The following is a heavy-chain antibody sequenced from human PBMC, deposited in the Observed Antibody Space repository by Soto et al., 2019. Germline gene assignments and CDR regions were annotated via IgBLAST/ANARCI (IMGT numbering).Heavy chain of an antibody. CDR3: ARAIANYFDY. CDR1: GGSVSSDDYS. Sequence: QVQLQESGPGLVKPSQTLSVTCTVSGGSVSSDDYSWSWIRQHPGKGLAWIGYIRDSGSTYYNPSLEGRVTISVDTSKNQFSLRLRSATAADTAVYYCARAIANYFDYWGQGTLVTASS. V-gene: IGHV4-31*03. J-gene: IGHJ4*02. CDR2: IRDSGST. D-gene: IGHD2-21*01.